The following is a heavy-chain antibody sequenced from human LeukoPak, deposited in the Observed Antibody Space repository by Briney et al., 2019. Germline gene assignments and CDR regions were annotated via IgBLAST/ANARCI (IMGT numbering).Heavy chain of an antibody. J-gene: IGHJ6*04. D-gene: IGHD4/OR15-4a*01. Sequence: SETLSLTCTVSGGPISSYHWSWIRQPPGKGLEWIGYIDYSGSTNYNPSLKSRVTISVDTSKNQFSLRLTSVTTADTAVYYCVRVSRIDYGANPEGDVWAKGSRSLSPQ. CDR1: GGPISSYH. V-gene: IGHV4-59*12. CDR2: IDYSGST. CDR3: VRVSRIDYGANPEGDV.